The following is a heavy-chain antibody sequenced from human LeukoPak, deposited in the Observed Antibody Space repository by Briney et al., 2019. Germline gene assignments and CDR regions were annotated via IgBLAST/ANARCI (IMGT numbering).Heavy chain of an antibody. D-gene: IGHD3-22*01. CDR2: IKSKTDGGAT. V-gene: IGHV3-15*01. CDR1: GFTFSNAW. CDR3: TTEADLGYYDSSGYYYYRLDY. J-gene: IGHJ4*02. Sequence: TAGTLRFSCAASGFTFSNAWWSWLRQAPGKGLEWLGHIKSKTDGGATDYAAPVQSRFTMSRAAAKNTLYLQMNSMKTEDTAVYYCTTEADLGYYDSSGYYYYRLDYWGQGTLVTVSS.